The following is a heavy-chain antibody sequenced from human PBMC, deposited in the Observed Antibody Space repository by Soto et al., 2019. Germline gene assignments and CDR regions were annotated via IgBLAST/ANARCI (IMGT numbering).Heavy chain of an antibody. CDR1: GGSVSSGSYY. J-gene: IGHJ4*02. V-gene: IGHV4-61*01. CDR3: ARRFYGSGSYYHLDY. D-gene: IGHD3-10*01. CDR2: IYHSGST. Sequence: QVQLQESGPGLVKPSETLSLTCTVSGGSVSSGSYYWSWIRQPPGKGLEWIGEIYHSGSTNYNPSLKSRVTISVDKSKNQFSLKLSSVTAADTAVYYCARRFYGSGSYYHLDYWGQGTLVTVSS.